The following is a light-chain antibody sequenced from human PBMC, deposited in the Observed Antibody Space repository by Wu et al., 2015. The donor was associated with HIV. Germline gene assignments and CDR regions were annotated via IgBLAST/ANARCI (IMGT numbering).Light chain of an antibody. V-gene: IGKV3-15*01. Sequence: EIVLTQSPATMSLSPGERATLSCRASQSIGSNLAWYQQTPGQAPRLVVYGASNRATGIPARFSGSGSGTDFTLTISSLQSEDSAVYFCQQYANWPPLFSFGQGTKVEIK. J-gene: IGKJ2*03. CDR3: QQYANWPPLFS. CDR2: GAS. CDR1: QSIGSN.